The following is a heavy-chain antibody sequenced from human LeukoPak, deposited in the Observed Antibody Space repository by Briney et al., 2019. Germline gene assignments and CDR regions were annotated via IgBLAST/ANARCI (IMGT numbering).Heavy chain of an antibody. V-gene: IGHV4-4*07. D-gene: IGHD3-3*01. Sequence: SETLSLTCTVSGGSISSYYWSWIRQPAGKGLEWIGRIYTSGSTNYNPSLKSRVTMSIDTPKNQLSLKLSSVTAADTAVYYCAKYYDFWSGYYDIWGQGTMVTVSS. CDR1: GGSISSYY. J-gene: IGHJ3*02. CDR3: AKYYDFWSGYYDI. CDR2: IYTSGST.